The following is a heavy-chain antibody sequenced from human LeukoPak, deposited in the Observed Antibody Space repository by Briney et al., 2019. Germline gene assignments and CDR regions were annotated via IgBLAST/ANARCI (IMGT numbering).Heavy chain of an antibody. V-gene: IGHV3-23*01. CDR1: GFTFSSYA. D-gene: IGHD6-19*01. CDR3: AKGGQWLVQRPYYFDY. J-gene: IGHJ4*02. Sequence: PGGSLRLSCAASGFTFSSYAMSWVRRAPGKGLEWVSAISGSGGSTYYADSVKGRFTISRDNSKNTLYLQMNSLRAEDTAVYYCAKGGQWLVQRPYYFDYWGQGTLVTVSS. CDR2: ISGSGGST.